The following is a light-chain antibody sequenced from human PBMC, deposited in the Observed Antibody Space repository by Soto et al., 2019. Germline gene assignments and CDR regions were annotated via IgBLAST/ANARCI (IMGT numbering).Light chain of an antibody. Sequence: QSVLTQPASVSGSPGQSITIPCTGTNSDVGGYNYVSWYQHHPGKAPKPMIYEVFNRPSGVSSRFSGSKSGSTASLTISGLQAEDEADYYCSSYTTTNTLYVFGTGTKLTVL. J-gene: IGLJ1*01. CDR2: EVF. CDR1: NSDVGGYNY. V-gene: IGLV2-14*01. CDR3: SSYTTTNTLYV.